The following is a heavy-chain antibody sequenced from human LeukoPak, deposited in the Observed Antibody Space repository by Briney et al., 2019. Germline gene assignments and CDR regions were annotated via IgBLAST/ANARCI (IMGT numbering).Heavy chain of an antibody. D-gene: IGHD6-19*01. CDR3: ARESAGTYYFDY. J-gene: IGHJ4*02. V-gene: IGHV6-1*01. Sequence: SQTLSLTCAISGDSVSSNSAAWNWIRKSPSSGLEWLGRTYYRSKWNNNYASSVKSRMTVNPDTSKTQISLQLNSVTPEDTAVYYCARESAGTYYFDYWGQGALVTVSS. CDR2: TYYRSKWNN. CDR1: GDSVSSNSAA.